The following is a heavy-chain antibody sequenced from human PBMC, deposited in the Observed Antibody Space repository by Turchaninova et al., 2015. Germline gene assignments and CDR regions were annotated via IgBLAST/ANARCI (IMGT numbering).Heavy chain of an antibody. J-gene: IGHJ1*01. CDR3: ARGPTIKYFQH. CDR1: GGYLSRGGYY. V-gene: IGHV4-39*07. CDR2: IYYIGST. Sequence: QLQLQESGPGLVKASENPSLPCPVAGGYLSRGGYYGGWTRPPPGKGLEWIGSIYYIGSTYYNPSLKSRVTISVDTSKNQFSLKLSSVTAADTAVYYCARGPTIKYFQHWGQGTLVTVSS.